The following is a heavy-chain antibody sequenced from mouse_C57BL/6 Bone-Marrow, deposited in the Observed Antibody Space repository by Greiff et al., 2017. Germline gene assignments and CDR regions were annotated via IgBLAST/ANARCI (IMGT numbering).Heavy chain of an antibody. CDR1: GYTFTGYW. Sequence: QVQLQQSGAELMKPGASVKLSCKATGYTFTGYWIEWVKQRPGHGLEWIGEILPGSGSTNYNEKFKGKATFTADTSSNTAYLQLSSLTSEDTAVYYCASLLWLQDYAMDYWGQGTSVTVSS. J-gene: IGHJ4*01. CDR2: ILPGSGST. D-gene: IGHD2-2*01. V-gene: IGHV1-9*01. CDR3: ASLLWLQDYAMDY.